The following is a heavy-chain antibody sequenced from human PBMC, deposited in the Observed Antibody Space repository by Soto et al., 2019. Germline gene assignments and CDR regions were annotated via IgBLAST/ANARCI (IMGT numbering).Heavy chain of an antibody. CDR1: GGSISSGGYS. CDR2: IYHSGST. Sequence: PSETLSLTCAVSGGSISSGGYSWSWIRQPPGKGLEWIGYIYHSGSTYYNPSLKSRVTISVDNPKNTLYLQMNSLRAEDTAVYYCAKGLQSSNWCPFDYWGQGTLVTVSS. V-gene: IGHV4-30-2*01. J-gene: IGHJ4*02. CDR3: AKGLQSSNWCPFDY. D-gene: IGHD6-13*01.